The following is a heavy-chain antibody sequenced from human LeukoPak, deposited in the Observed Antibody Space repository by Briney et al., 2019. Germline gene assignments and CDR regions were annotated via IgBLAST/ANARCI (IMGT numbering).Heavy chain of an antibody. CDR3: AKGLMITFGGVSYMDV. Sequence: GGSLRLSCTASGFSFSNYGMQWVRQAPDKGLEWLAFIRYDGKTIYFADSVKGRFTISRDNSKNTLYLQMNSLRVEDTAVYYCAKGLMITFGGVSYMDVWGKGTTVTISS. D-gene: IGHD3-16*01. CDR1: GFSFSNYG. J-gene: IGHJ6*03. CDR2: IRYDGKTI. V-gene: IGHV3-30*02.